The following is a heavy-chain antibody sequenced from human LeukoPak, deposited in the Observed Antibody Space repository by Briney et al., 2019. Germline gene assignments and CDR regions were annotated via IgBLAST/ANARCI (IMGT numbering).Heavy chain of an antibody. V-gene: IGHV4-34*01. J-gene: IGHJ2*01. D-gene: IGHD5-18*01. Sequence: PSETLSLTCAVYGGSFSGDYWSWIRQPPGKGLEWIGEINHSGRTNYNPSLKSRVTISVDTSKTQFSLKLSSVTAADTAVYYCARGRVDTAMVTFDHWGRGTLVTVSS. CDR1: GGSFSGDY. CDR2: INHSGRT. CDR3: ARGRVDTAMVTFDH.